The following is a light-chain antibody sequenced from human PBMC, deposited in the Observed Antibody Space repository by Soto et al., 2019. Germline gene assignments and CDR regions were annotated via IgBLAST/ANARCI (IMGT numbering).Light chain of an antibody. CDR1: QSVSTY. Sequence: EIVLTQSPATLSLSPGERATLSCRASQSVSTYLAWYQQKVGQAPRLLIFDASNRATGIPARFRGSGSGTDFTLTISSLEPQDVAVYYCQQRSDWPLTFGGGTKVEIK. CDR3: QQRSDWPLT. V-gene: IGKV3-11*01. CDR2: DAS. J-gene: IGKJ4*01.